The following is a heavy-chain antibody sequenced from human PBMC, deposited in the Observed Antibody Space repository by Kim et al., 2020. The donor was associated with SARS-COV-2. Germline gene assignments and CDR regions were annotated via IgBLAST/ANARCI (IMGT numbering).Heavy chain of an antibody. Sequence: SETLSLTCAVYGGSFSGYYWSWIRQPPGKGLEWIGEINHSGSTNYNPSLKRRVTISVDTSKNQFSLKLSSVTAAATAGYYCARSDRGSARVTSSPYGMDV. V-gene: IGHV4-34*01. D-gene: IGHD2-2*01. J-gene: IGHJ6*01. CDR3: ARSDRGSARVTSSPYGMDV. CDR2: INHSGST. CDR1: GGSFSGYY.